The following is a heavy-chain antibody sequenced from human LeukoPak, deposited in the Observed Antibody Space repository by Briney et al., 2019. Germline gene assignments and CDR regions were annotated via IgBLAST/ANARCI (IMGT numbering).Heavy chain of an antibody. CDR3: AKDVWWSVS. CDR1: GFTFSRHA. Sequence: GGSPRLSCAASGFTFSRHAMTWVRQAPGKGLEWVSAISANGYDTFYADSVKGRFTISRDNSKNILYLQMNSLRAEDTAIYFCAKDVWWSVSWGQGTPVTVSS. D-gene: IGHD2-8*02. J-gene: IGHJ5*02. CDR2: ISANGYDT. V-gene: IGHV3-23*01.